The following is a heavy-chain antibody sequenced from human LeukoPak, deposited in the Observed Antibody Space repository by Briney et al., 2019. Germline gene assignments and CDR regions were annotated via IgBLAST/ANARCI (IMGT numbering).Heavy chain of an antibody. CDR2: IYHSGST. CDR1: GGSISSGGYY. V-gene: IGHV4-30-2*01. J-gene: IGHJ4*02. Sequence: SQTLSLTCTVSGGSISSGGYYWSWVRQPPGKGLEWIGYIYHSGSTYYNPSLKSRVTISVDRSRNQFSLKLSSVTAADTAVYYCARLAERGYFDYWGQGTLVTVSS. D-gene: IGHD1-1*01. CDR3: ARLAERGYFDY.